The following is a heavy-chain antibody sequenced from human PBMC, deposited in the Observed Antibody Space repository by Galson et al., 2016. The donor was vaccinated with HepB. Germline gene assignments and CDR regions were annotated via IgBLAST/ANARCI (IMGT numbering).Heavy chain of an antibody. V-gene: IGHV3-33*01. CDR3: ARRHEYCPPVGCSVDY. CDR1: GFIFSGYG. Sequence: SLRLSCAASGFIFSGYGMNWVRQAPGKGLEWVAVIWFDGDIKNYADSVKGRFTISRDNSKNMLYLQMNSLRTEDTAVYYCARRHEYCPPVGCSVDYWGQGTLVSVSS. CDR2: IWFDGDIK. D-gene: IGHD2/OR15-2a*01. J-gene: IGHJ4*02.